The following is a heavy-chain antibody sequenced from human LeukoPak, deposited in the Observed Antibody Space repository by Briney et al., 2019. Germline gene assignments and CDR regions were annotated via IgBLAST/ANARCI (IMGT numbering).Heavy chain of an antibody. J-gene: IGHJ4*02. D-gene: IGHD4-17*01. Sequence: GGSLRLSCAASGFTFSSYGMHWVRQAPGKGLEWVAVISYDGSNKYYADSVKGRFTISRDNSKNTLYLQMNSLRAEDTAVYYCARSYGDYGTLGFDYWGQGTLVTVSS. CDR2: ISYDGSNK. CDR3: ARSYGDYGTLGFDY. CDR1: GFTFSSYG. V-gene: IGHV3-30*03.